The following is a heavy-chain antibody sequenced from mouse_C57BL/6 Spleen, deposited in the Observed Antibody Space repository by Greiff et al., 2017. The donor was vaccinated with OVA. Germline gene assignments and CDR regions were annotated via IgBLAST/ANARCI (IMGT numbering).Heavy chain of an antibody. CDR3: ARRYGYDGLGYCDV. J-gene: IGHJ1*03. D-gene: IGHD2-2*01. CDR1: GFNIKNTY. V-gene: IGHV14-3*01. Sequence: EVKLQESVAELVRPGASVKLSCTASGFNIKNTYMHWVKQRPEQGLEWIGRIDPANGNTKYAPKFQGKATITADTSSNTDYLQRSSLTSEDTAIYSCARRYGYDGLGYCDVWGTGTTVTVSS. CDR2: IDPANGNT.